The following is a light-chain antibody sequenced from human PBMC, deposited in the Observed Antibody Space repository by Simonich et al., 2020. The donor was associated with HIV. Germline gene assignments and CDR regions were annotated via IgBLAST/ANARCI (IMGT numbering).Light chain of an antibody. V-gene: IGKV4-1*01. Sequence: DIVMTQSPDSLAVSLGERATINCKSSQSILYSSNNKNYLAWYQQKPGQPPTLLIYWASTRESGVPDRFSGRGSGTDFTLTISSLQAEDVAVYFCQQYYSTPTFGQGTKVEIK. CDR3: QQYYSTPT. CDR1: QSILYSSNNKNY. CDR2: WAS. J-gene: IGKJ1*01.